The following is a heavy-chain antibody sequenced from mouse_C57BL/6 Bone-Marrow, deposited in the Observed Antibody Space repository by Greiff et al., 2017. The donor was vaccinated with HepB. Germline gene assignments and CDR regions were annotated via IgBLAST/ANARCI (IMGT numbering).Heavy chain of an antibody. Sequence: QVQLQQSGAELVRPGASVTLSCKASGYTFTDYEMHWVKQTPVHGLEWIGAIDPETGGTAYNQKFKGKAILTADKSSSTAYMDLRSLTSEDAAVYYGTRLLYYYGSSYGYFDVWGTGTTVTVSS. J-gene: IGHJ1*03. CDR3: TRLLYYYGSSYGYFDV. CDR1: GYTFTDYE. D-gene: IGHD1-1*01. CDR2: IDPETGGT. V-gene: IGHV1-15*01.